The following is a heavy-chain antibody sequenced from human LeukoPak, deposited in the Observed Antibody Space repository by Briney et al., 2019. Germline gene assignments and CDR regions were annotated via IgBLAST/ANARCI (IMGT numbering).Heavy chain of an antibody. Sequence: GGSLRLSCAASGFTFSSFWMHWVRQVPGKGLEWVSRITPDGDGSTYAASVQGRFTISRDNAKDTVYLQMSNLRAEDTALYYCARDPNDFDSHLGQGTLVTVSS. D-gene: IGHD3-22*01. V-gene: IGHV3-74*01. CDR1: GFTFSSFW. CDR2: ITPDGDGS. CDR3: ARDPNDFDSH. J-gene: IGHJ4*02.